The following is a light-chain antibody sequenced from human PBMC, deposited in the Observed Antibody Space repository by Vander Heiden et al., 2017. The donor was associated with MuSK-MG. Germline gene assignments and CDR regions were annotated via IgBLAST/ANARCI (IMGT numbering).Light chain of an antibody. CDR1: QSLVHGNGNTY. CDR2: KSS. Sequence: DIVMTQTPLSSPVTLGQPASISCRSSQSLVHGNGNTYLSWLQQRPGQPPRLLIYKSSNRCSGVPDRFSGSGAGTDFTLKISRVEAEDVGVYYCRQAKQFPRTFGQGTKVEIK. V-gene: IGKV2-24*01. CDR3: RQAKQFPRT. J-gene: IGKJ1*01.